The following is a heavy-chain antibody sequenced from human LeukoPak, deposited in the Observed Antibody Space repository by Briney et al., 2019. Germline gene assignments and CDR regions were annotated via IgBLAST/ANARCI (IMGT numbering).Heavy chain of an antibody. CDR1: DYSISSGYY. CDR2: IYHSGFT. Sequence: SETLSLTCTVSDYSISSGYYWAWIRQPPGKGLEWIGSIYHSGFTYYNPSLRGRVTISVDTSKKQFSLKLRTATAADTAVYYCARIEAVTRGYNHAYYFDYRGQGTLVTVSS. CDR3: ARIEAVTRGYNHAYYFDY. V-gene: IGHV4-38-2*02. J-gene: IGHJ4*02. D-gene: IGHD5-18*01.